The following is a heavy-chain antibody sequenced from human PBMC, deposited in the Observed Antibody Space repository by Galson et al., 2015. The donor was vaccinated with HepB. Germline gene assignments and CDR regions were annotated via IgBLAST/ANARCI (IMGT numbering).Heavy chain of an antibody. J-gene: IGHJ3*02. CDR3: ARGDGAKGAFDI. Sequence: LRLSCAASGFTFSSYGMHWVRQAPGKGLEWVAVIWYDGSNKYYADSVKGRFTISRDNSKNTLYLQMNSLRAEDTAVYYCARGDGAKGAFDIWGQGTMVTVSS. CDR1: GFTFSSYG. V-gene: IGHV3-33*01. CDR2: IWYDGSNK. D-gene: IGHD4-17*01.